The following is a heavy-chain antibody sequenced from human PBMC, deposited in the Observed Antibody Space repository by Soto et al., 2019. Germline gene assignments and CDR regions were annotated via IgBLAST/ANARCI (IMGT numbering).Heavy chain of an antibody. J-gene: IGHJ4*02. V-gene: IGHV3-23*01. CDR2: VSGSGGGT. CDR1: GFTFSSYT. D-gene: IGHD1-20*01. Sequence: EVQLLESGGGLVQPGGSLRLSCAASGFTFSSYTMSWVRQAPGKGLQWISAVSGSGGGTYYADSVKGRFTISRDNSKDTLYLQMNNLRGEDTAVYYCAKPPDYNWNDYWGQGTLVTVSS. CDR3: AKPPDYNWNDY.